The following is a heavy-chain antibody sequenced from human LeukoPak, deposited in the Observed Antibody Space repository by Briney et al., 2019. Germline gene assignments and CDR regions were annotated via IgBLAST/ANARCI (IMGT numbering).Heavy chain of an antibody. Sequence: SETLSLTCTVSGGSISSGDYYWSWIRQPPGKGLEWIGYIYYSGSTYYNPSLKSRVTISVDTSKNQFSLKLSSVTAADTAVYYCARVMITFGGAIDYWGQGTLVTASS. CDR1: GGSISSGDYY. V-gene: IGHV4-30-4*01. CDR2: IYYSGST. J-gene: IGHJ4*02. CDR3: ARVMITFGGAIDY. D-gene: IGHD3-16*01.